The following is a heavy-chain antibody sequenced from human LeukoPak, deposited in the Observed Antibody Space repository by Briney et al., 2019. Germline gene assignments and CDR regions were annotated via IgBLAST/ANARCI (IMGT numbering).Heavy chain of an antibody. CDR1: GFTFDDYA. D-gene: IGHD1-26*01. J-gene: IGHJ4*02. CDR3: AKVGGSYVGEPLDY. CDR2: IGWNIGSR. V-gene: IGHV3-9*01. Sequence: PGGSLRLSCAASGFTFDDYAMHWVRQAPGKGLEWVAGIGWNIGSRGYADSVTGRFTISRDNAKKSLYLQMNSLRAEDTAVYYCAKVGGSYVGEPLDYWGQGTLVTVSS.